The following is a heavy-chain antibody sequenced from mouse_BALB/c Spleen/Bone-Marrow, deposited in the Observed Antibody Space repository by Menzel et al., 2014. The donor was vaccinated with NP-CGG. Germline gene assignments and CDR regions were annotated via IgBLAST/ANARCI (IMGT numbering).Heavy chain of an antibody. CDR1: GYTFTNYW. CDR3: ARETGTYVMDY. D-gene: IGHD4-1*01. CDR2: INPGTGYT. Sequence: QLQLQQSGAELTKPGASVTMSCKASGYTFTNYWIHLIKQRPGQGLEWIGYINPGTGYTDYNPNFKDKATLTADKSSITAYMQLSSLTSEDSSVCYCARETGTYVMDYWGQGTSVTVAS. J-gene: IGHJ4*01. V-gene: IGHV1-7*01.